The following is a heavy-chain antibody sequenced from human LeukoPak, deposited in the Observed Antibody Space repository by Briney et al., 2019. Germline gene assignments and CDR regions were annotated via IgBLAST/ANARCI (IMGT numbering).Heavy chain of an antibody. Sequence: ASVKVSCKASGYTFTGYYMHWVRQAPGQGLEWMGWINPNSGGTNYAQKFQGRVTMTRDTSISTAYMELSRLRSDDTAVYYCARDPSTVVTPVSYFDYWGQGTLATVSS. CDR1: GYTFTGYY. V-gene: IGHV1-2*02. CDR3: ARDPSTVVTPVSYFDY. CDR2: INPNSGGT. D-gene: IGHD4-23*01. J-gene: IGHJ4*02.